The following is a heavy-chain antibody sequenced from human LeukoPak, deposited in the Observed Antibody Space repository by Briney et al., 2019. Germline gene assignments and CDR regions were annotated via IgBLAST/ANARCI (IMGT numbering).Heavy chain of an antibody. D-gene: IGHD5-24*01. CDR1: GGSFSGYY. CDR2: INHSGST. J-gene: IGHJ4*02. Sequence: PSETLSLTCAVYGGSFSGYYWSWIRQPPGKGLEWIGEINHSGSTNYNPSLKSRVAISVDTSKNQFSLKLSSVTAADTAVYYCADRDGYNPWKYWGQGTLDTVSS. V-gene: IGHV4-34*01. CDR3: ADRDGYNPWKY.